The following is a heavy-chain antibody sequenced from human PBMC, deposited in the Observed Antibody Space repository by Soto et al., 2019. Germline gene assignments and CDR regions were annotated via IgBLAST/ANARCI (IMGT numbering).Heavy chain of an antibody. V-gene: IGHV3-21*05. D-gene: IGHD3-3*01. CDR1: GFILSDCA. CDR2: ISSSSSYI. CDR3: ARDYAFPEMFDY. Sequence: PGGSLRLSCATSGFILSDCAMNWVRQAPGKGLEWVSYISSSSSYIYYADSVKGRFTISRDNAKNSLYLQMNSLRAEDTAVYYCARDYAFPEMFDYCGQGTLVTVSS. J-gene: IGHJ4*02.